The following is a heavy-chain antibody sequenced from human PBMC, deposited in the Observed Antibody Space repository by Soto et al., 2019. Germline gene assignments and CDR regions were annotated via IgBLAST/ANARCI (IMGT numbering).Heavy chain of an antibody. CDR2: VGLSGRT. Sequence: QVQLQQWGAGLLKPSETLSLTCGVSGGSFSGYYWSWIRQSPGKGLEWIGEVGLSGRTNYAPSLWSRVTISLDTTNNQFSLRLTSVAAADTAVYYCARGGIGGCPNDLCYQATLFDSWGQGTLVTVSS. CDR3: ARGGIGGCPNDLCYQATLFDS. V-gene: IGHV4-34*01. D-gene: IGHD2-8*01. CDR1: GGSFSGYY. J-gene: IGHJ4*02.